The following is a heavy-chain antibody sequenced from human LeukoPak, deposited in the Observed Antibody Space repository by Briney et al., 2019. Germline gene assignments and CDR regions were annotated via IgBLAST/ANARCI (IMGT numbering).Heavy chain of an antibody. V-gene: IGHV3-7*05. D-gene: IGHD6-19*01. CDR1: GFTFSGYA. CDR3: ASQFWWAAVAGTTLDY. J-gene: IGHJ4*02. CDR2: IKEDGSEK. Sequence: GGSLRLSCAASGFTFSGYAMSWVRQAPGGGLEWVANIKEDGSEKYYVDSVKGRFTISRDNAKISLYLQMNSLRAEDTAVYYCASQFWWAAVAGTTLDYWGQGTLVTVSS.